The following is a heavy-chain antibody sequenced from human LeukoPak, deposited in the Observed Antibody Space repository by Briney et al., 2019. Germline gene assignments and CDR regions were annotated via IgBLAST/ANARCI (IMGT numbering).Heavy chain of an antibody. J-gene: IGHJ4*02. CDR3: ARDPIAAVRFDY. CDR1: GFTFTSYG. D-gene: IGHD6-13*01. CDR2: IWYDGSNR. V-gene: IGHV3-33*01. Sequence: GGSLRLSCAASGFTFTSYGMHWVRQAPGKGLEWVAVIWYDGSNRYYADSVKGRFTISRDNSKNTLYLQMNSLRAEDTAVYYCARDPIAAVRFDYWGQGTLVTVSS.